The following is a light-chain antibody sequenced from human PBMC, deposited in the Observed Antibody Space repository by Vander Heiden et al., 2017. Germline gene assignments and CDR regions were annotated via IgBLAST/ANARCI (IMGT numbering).Light chain of an antibody. CDR2: WAS. CDR3: QQYYSTPIT. CDR1: QSVLYSSNNKNY. Sequence: DTVLTQSPDPLALSLGERAAINCKSSQSVLYSSNNKNYLAWYQQKPGQPPKLLISWASTRESGVPDRFSGSGSGTDFTLTISSLQAEDVAVYYCQQYYSTPITFGQGTRLEIK. J-gene: IGKJ5*01. V-gene: IGKV4-1*01.